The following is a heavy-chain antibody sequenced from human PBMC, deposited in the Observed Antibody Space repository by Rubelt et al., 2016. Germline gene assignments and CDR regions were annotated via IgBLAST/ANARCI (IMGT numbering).Heavy chain of an antibody. CDR2: IDWDDDK. V-gene: IGHV2-70*01. D-gene: IGHD3-10*01. CDR1: TSGMF. Sequence: TSGMFVSWIRQPPGKALEWLALIDWDDDKYYSTSLKTRLTISKDTSKNQVVLTMTNMDPVDTATYYCARIHGSGASMDVWGQGTTVTVSS. J-gene: IGHJ6*02. CDR3: ARIHGSGASMDV.